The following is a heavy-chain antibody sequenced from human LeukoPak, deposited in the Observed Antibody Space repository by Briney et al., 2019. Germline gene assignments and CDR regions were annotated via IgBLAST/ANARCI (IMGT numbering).Heavy chain of an antibody. Sequence: ASLKVSCKAFGYSLTNYYVHWVRQAPGQGLEWMGEINPSGGSTSYAQKFQGRITVTRDTYTNTVYMDLSSLRSEDTAMYYCARGAPTTRIGAGRFDYWGQGSLLTVAS. CDR3: ARGAPTTRIGAGRFDY. J-gene: IGHJ4*02. CDR2: INPSGGST. CDR1: GYSLTNYY. V-gene: IGHV1-46*01. D-gene: IGHD5-12*01.